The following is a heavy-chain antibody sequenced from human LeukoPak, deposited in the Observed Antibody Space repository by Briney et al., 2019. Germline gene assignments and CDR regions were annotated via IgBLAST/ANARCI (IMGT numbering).Heavy chain of an antibody. CDR1: GYSISSGYY. CDR2: IYHSGST. D-gene: IGHD6-13*01. J-gene: IGHJ4*02. CDR3: ARIQQLVGTVDY. V-gene: IGHV4-38-2*01. Sequence: PSETLSLTCAVSGYSISSGYYWGWIRQPPGKGLEWIGSIYHSGSTYYNPFLKSRVTISVDTSKNQFSLKLSSVTAADTAVYYCARIQQLVGTVDYWGQGTLVTVSS.